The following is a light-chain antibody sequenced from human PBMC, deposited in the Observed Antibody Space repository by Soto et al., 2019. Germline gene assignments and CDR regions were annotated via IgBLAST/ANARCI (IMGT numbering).Light chain of an antibody. V-gene: IGLV2-8*01. CDR1: SSDVGGYNY. Sequence: QSALTQPPSASGSPGQSVTISCTGSSSDVGGYNYVSWYQQHPGKAPKLMFYEVSKRPSGVPYRLSGSKSGITASLTDSGLQAEDEADYYCSCCGGSNNVVFGGGTKLTVL. CDR2: EVS. CDR3: SCCGGSNNVV. J-gene: IGLJ2*01.